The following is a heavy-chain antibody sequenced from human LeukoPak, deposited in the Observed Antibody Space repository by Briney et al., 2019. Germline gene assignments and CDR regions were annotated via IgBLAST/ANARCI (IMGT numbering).Heavy chain of an antibody. D-gene: IGHD3-10*01. CDR2: IDPSDSYT. CDR3: ARHTSASAQVRFTMVRGVIID. V-gene: IGHV5-10-1*01. J-gene: IGHJ4*02. Sequence: ESLRISCKGSGYSFTSYWISWVRQMPWKGLEWMGSIDPSDSYTNYSPSFQGHVTISADKSISTAYLQWSSLKASDTAMYYCARHTSASAQVRFTMVRGVIIDWGQGTLVTVSS. CDR1: GYSFTSYW.